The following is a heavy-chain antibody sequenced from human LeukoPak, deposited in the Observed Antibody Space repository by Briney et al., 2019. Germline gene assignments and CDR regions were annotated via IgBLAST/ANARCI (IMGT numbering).Heavy chain of an antibody. Sequence: GGSLRLSCAASGFTFSSYAMSRVRQAPGKGLEWVSAISGSGGSTYYADSVKGRFTISRDNSKNTLYLQMNSLRAEDTAVYYCAKGFNIVVVVPAATPYFPFDIWGQGTMVTVSS. CDR1: GFTFSSYA. D-gene: IGHD2-2*01. CDR2: ISGSGGST. J-gene: IGHJ3*02. CDR3: AKGFNIVVVVPAATPYFPFDI. V-gene: IGHV3-23*01.